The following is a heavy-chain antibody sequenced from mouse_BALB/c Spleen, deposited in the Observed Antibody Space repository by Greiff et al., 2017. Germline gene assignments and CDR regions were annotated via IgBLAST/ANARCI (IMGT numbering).Heavy chain of an antibody. CDR3: APGLPWFAY. CDR2: IDPANGNT. CDR1: GFNIKDTY. J-gene: IGHJ3*01. Sequence: EVQLQQSGAELVKPGASVKLSCTASGFNIKDTYMHWVKQRPEQGLEWIGRIDPANGNTKYDPKFQGKATITADTSSNTAYLQLISLTSEDTAVYYCAPGLPWFAYWGQGTLVTVSA. D-gene: IGHD6-1*01. V-gene: IGHV14-3*02.